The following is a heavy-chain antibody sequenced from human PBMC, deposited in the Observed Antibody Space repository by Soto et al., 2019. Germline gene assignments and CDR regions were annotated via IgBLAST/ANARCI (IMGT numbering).Heavy chain of an antibody. V-gene: IGHV3-30*03. D-gene: IGHD3-22*01. Sequence: PGKGLEWVALISPAASRKYYPDSVQGRFTVTRDNSRNTLHLQMNSLSTEDTAVYYCLLRSFFIQAEDSIRNVRPVSAFQ. J-gene: IGHJ1*01. CDR2: ISPAASRK. CDR3: LLRSFFIQAEDSIRNVRPVSAFQ.